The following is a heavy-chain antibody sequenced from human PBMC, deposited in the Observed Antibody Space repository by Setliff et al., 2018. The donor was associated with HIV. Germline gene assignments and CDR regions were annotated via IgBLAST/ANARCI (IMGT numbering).Heavy chain of an antibody. J-gene: IGHJ4*02. CDR1: GYIFTDYY. CDR2: ISAYNGNT. D-gene: IGHD6-6*01. CDR3: ARDIAAWGYFDY. V-gene: IGHV1-18*04. Sequence: ASVKVSCKASGYIFTDYYIHWVRQAPGQGLEWMGWISAYNGNTNYAQKLQGRVTMTTDTSTSTAYMELRSLRSDDTAVYYCARDIAAWGYFDYWGQGTLVTV.